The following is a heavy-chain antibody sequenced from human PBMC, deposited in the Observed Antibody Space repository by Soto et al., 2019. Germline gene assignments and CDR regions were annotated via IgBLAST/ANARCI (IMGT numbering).Heavy chain of an antibody. V-gene: IGHV4-34*01. CDR3: ARGALVNDYYYYGMDV. D-gene: IGHD3-9*01. J-gene: IGHJ6*02. Sequence: PSETLSLTCAVYGGSFSGYYWSWIRQPPGKGLEWIGEINHSGSTNYNPSLKSRVTISVDTSKNQFSLKLSSVTAADTAVYYCARGALVNDYYYYGMDVWGRGNTVTGSS. CDR2: INHSGST. CDR1: GGSFSGYY.